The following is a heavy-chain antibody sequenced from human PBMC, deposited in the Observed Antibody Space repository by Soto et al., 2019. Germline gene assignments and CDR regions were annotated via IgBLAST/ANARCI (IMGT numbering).Heavy chain of an antibody. Sequence: GGSLRLSWAVSGFTFSKYGMHWVRQAPGKGLAWVAIIWYDGSNKYYADSVKGRFTISRDNSKNTLYLEMNSLRAEDTAIYYCAREFGYCTSTSCPTVSMVLAYWGEGSLVTISS. CDR2: IWYDGSNK. CDR1: GFTFSKYG. CDR3: AREFGYCTSTSCPTVSMVLAY. J-gene: IGHJ4*02. D-gene: IGHD2-2*01. V-gene: IGHV3-33*01.